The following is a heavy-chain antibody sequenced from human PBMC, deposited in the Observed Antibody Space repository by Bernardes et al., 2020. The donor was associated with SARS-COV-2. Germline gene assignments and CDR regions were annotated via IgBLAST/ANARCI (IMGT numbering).Heavy chain of an antibody. CDR1: GGSISAYY. CDR2: LYYTGST. V-gene: IGHV4-59*01. Sequence: SEPLSLTCTVSGGSISAYYWSWFRQPPGKGLEWIGYLYYTGSTNYNPSLQSRVTISVDTSKNQFSLKLSSVTAADMAVYYCARGFDYWGQGILVTVSS. J-gene: IGHJ4*02. CDR3: ARGFDY.